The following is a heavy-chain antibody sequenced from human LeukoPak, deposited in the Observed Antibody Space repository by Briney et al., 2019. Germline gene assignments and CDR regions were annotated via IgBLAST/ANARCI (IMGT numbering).Heavy chain of an antibody. CDR2: IYHSGST. Sequence: SETLSLTCAVSGGSISSGGYSWSWIRQPPGKGLEWIGYIYHSGSTYYNPSLKSRATISVDRSKNQFSLKLSSVTAADTAVYYCARAWGGGTYGMDVWGQGTTVTVSS. CDR1: GGSISSGGYS. V-gene: IGHV4-30-2*01. D-gene: IGHD2-15*01. CDR3: ARAWGGGTYGMDV. J-gene: IGHJ6*02.